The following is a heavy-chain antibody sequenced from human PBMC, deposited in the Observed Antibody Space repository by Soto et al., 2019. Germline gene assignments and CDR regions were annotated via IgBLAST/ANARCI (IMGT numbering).Heavy chain of an antibody. CDR3: ARGLGLYYFDY. CDR1: GDSFTSYA. J-gene: IGHJ4*02. D-gene: IGHD1-26*01. Sequence: ASVKVSCKACGDSFTSYAMHWVRQAPGQRLEWMGWINAGNGNTKYSQKFQGRVTITRDTSASTAYMELSSLRSEDTAVYYCARGLGLYYFDYWGQGTLVTVSS. V-gene: IGHV1-3*01. CDR2: INAGNGNT.